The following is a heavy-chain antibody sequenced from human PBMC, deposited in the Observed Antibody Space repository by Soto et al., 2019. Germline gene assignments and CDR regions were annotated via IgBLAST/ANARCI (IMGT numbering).Heavy chain of an antibody. CDR2: INAANGNT. Sequence: ASVKVSCKASGYTFTTNAIHCVRQAPGQRLEWMGWINAANGNTKYSQKFQGRVTITRDTSASTAYMELSGLRSEDTAVFYCAREGVGSAWYFDYWGQGTLVTVSS. J-gene: IGHJ4*02. CDR3: AREGVGSAWYFDY. V-gene: IGHV1-3*01. CDR1: GYTFTTNA. D-gene: IGHD6-19*01.